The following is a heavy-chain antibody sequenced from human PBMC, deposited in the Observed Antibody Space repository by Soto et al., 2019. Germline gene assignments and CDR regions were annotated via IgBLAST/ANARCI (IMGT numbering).Heavy chain of an antibody. CDR1: GGSITDYS. D-gene: IGHD3-16*01. V-gene: IGHV4-4*07. CDR2: IFSSGST. J-gene: IGHJ5*02. Sequence: SETLSLTCTVSGGSITDYSWVWIRQPAGKGLEWIGRIFSSGSTNYNPSLKGRITMSLDTSKNQFSLKLSSVTAADTAVYYCVREGGDNWFDPWGQGTLVTVSS. CDR3: VREGGDNWFDP.